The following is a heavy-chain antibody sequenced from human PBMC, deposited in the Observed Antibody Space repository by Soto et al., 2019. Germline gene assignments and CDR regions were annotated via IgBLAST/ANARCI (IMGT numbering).Heavy chain of an antibody. Sequence: GGSLRLSCAASGFTFSSYAMSWVRQAPGKGLEWVSAISGSGGSTYYADSGKGRFTISRDNSKNTLYLQMNSLRAEDTAVYYCAKDSGPVVIIPYYFDYWGQGTLVTVSS. V-gene: IGHV3-23*01. CDR2: ISGSGGST. D-gene: IGHD3-3*01. J-gene: IGHJ4*02. CDR1: GFTFSSYA. CDR3: AKDSGPVVIIPYYFDY.